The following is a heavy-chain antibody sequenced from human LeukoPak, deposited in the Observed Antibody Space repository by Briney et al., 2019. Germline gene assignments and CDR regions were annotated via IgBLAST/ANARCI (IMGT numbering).Heavy chain of an antibody. Sequence: SETLSLTCAVYGGSFSGYYWSWIRQPPGKGLEWIGEINHSGSTNYNPSLKSRVTISVDTSKNQFSLKLSSVTAADTAVYYCARGEFSSGYYYVEVWFDPGAREPWSPSPQ. CDR2: INHSGST. CDR1: GGSFSGYY. D-gene: IGHD3-22*01. CDR3: ARGEFSSGYYYVEVWFDP. V-gene: IGHV4-34*01. J-gene: IGHJ5*02.